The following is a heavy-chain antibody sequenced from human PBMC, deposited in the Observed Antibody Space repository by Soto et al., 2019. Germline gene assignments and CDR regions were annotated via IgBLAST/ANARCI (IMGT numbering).Heavy chain of an antibody. CDR3: ARVPQGGYYYYYMDV. D-gene: IGHD3-16*01. CDR2: ISSSGSTI. J-gene: IGHJ6*03. CDR1: GFTFSDYY. V-gene: IGHV3-11*01. Sequence: GGSLRLSCAASGFTFSDYYMSWIRQAPGKGLEWVSYISSSGSTIYYADSVKGRFAISRDNAKNSLYLQMNSLRAEDTAVYYCARVPQGGYYYYYMDVWGKGTTVTVSS.